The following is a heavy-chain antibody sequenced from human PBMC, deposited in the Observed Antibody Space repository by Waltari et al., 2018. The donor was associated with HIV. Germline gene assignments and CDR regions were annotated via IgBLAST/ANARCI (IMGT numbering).Heavy chain of an antibody. CDR2: MSYSGST. CDR1: GGSMTSSSYY. CDR3: ARSFSGYSNYFDP. J-gene: IGHJ5*02. V-gene: IGHV4-39*01. Sequence: QLQLQESGPGLVKSSETLSLTCTVSGGSMTSSSYYWGWIRQPPGKGLEWIGSMSYSGSTYNTGSLRSRLTISVDTSKNQFSLKLTSVTAADTAMYYCARSFSGYSNYFDPWGQGTLVTVSS. D-gene: IGHD4-4*01.